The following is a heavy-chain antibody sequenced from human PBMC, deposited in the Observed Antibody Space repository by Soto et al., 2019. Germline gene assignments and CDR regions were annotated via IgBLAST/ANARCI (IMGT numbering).Heavy chain of an antibody. J-gene: IGHJ4*02. CDR3: ASSRYFDWLGNFDY. D-gene: IGHD3-9*01. CDR2: INHSGST. CDR1: GGSFSGYY. Sequence: SETLSLTCAVYGGSFSGYYWSWIRQPPGKGLEWIGEINHSGSTNYNPSLKSRVTISVDTSKNQFSLKLSSVTAADTAVYYCASSRYFDWLGNFDYWGQGTLVTVSS. V-gene: IGHV4-34*01.